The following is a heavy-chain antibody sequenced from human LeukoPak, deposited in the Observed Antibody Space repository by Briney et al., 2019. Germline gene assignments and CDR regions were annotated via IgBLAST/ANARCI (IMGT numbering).Heavy chain of an antibody. CDR1: GYTFTGYY. J-gene: IGHJ5*02. D-gene: IGHD3-10*01. CDR3: ARSVQITYGSGSYLGKYNWFDP. V-gene: IGHV1-2*02. CDR2: INPNSGGT. Sequence: GASVKVSCKASGYTFTGYYMHWVRQAPGQGLEWMGSINPNSGGTNYAQKFQGRVTMTRDTSISTAYMELSRLRSDDTAVYYCARSVQITYGSGSYLGKYNWFDPWGQGTLVTVSS.